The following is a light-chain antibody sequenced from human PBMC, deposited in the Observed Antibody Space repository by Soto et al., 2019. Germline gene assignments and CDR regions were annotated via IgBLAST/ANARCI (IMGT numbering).Light chain of an antibody. V-gene: IGLV1-47*01. CDR3: AAWDDSLSGRWV. J-gene: IGLJ1*01. CDR1: SSNIGSNY. CDR2: RNN. Sequence: QSVLTQPPSASGTPGQRVTISCSGSSSNIGSNYVYWYQQLPGTAPKLLIYRNNQRPSGVPDRFSGSKSGTSASLAISGLRSEDEADYYCAAWDDSLSGRWVFGTGTKLTVL.